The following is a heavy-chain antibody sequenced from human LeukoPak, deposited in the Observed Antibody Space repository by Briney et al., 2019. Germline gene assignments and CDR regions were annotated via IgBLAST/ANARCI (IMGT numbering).Heavy chain of an antibody. CDR2: IKQDGSDK. CDR3: ARVLPVASRDY. D-gene: IGHD2-2*01. CDR1: GFTFSTYW. V-gene: IGHV3-7*01. Sequence: HPGGSLRLSCAASGFTFSTYWMSWVRQAPGKGPEWVANIKQDGSDKFYVDSVKGRFTISRDNAKNSMYLQMNSLRAEDTAVYYCARVLPVASRDYWGQGTLVTVSS. J-gene: IGHJ4*02.